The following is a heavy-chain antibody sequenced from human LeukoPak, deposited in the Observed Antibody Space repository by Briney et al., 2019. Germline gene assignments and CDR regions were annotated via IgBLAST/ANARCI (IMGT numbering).Heavy chain of an antibody. CDR3: ARETGQLVLDY. D-gene: IGHD6-6*01. CDR1: GFTFSTYQ. V-gene: IGHV3-20*04. Sequence: LSGGSLRLSCAASGFTFSTYQMNWVRQAPGKGLGWVSGINWNGSSTGYADSVKGRFTISRDNAKNSLYLQMNSLRAEDTALYYCARETGQLVLDYWGQGTLVTVSS. CDR2: INWNGSST. J-gene: IGHJ4*02.